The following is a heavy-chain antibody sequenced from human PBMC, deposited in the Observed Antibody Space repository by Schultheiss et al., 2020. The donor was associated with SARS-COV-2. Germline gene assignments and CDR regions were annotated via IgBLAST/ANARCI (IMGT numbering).Heavy chain of an antibody. CDR1: GFTFSSYG. CDR2: IWYDGSNK. CDR3: ARGRGDYSFDY. Sequence: GESLKISCAASGFTFSSYGMHWVRQAPGKGLEWVAVIWYDGSNKYYADSVKGRFTISRDNSKNTLYLQMNSLRAEDTAVYYCARGRGDYSFDYWGQGTLVTVSS. J-gene: IGHJ4*02. V-gene: IGHV3-30*19.